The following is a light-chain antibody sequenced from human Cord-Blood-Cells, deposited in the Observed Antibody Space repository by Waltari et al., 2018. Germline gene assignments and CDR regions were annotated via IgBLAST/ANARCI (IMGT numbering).Light chain of an antibody. CDR2: GAS. J-gene: IGKJ2*03. V-gene: IGKV3-20*01. CDR1: QSVSSSY. CDR3: QQYGSSPPYS. Sequence: EIVLTQSPGTLSLSQGERATLSCRASQSVSSSYLAWYQQKPGQAPMLLIYGASSRATCIPYRFSCSGSGTDFTLTISRLEPEDFAVYYCQQYGSSPPYSFGQGTKLEIK.